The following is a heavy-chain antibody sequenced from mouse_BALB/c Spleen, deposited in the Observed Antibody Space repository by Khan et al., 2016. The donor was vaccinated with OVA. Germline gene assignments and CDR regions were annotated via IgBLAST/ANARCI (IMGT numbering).Heavy chain of an antibody. CDR3: ARSNYYGTSRCAMDL. Sequence: DLVKPGASVKLSCKASGYTFTSYWINWIKQRPGQGLEWIGRIAPGSGSTSYNEIFKGKATLTVDTSSTTTYFQLSSLSSEDSAVSFCARSNYYGTSRCAMDLWGRGTSVTFSS. J-gene: IGHJ4*01. V-gene: IGHV1S41*01. CDR2: IAPGSGST. D-gene: IGHD1-1*01. CDR1: GYTFTSYW.